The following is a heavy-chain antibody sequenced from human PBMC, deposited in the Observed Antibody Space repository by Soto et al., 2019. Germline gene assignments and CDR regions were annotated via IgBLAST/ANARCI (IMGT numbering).Heavy chain of an antibody. Sequence: QVQLVESGGDVVQPGRSLRLSCAASGFTFSIYAMHWVRQAPGKGLEWVAVISYDGSNKYYADSVKGRFTISRDNSKNTRYLQMNSLRAEDTAVYYCARARLDTPALDYWGQGTLVTVSS. D-gene: IGHD2-2*01. CDR2: ISYDGSNK. CDR1: GFTFSIYA. CDR3: ARARLDTPALDY. V-gene: IGHV3-30-3*01. J-gene: IGHJ4*02.